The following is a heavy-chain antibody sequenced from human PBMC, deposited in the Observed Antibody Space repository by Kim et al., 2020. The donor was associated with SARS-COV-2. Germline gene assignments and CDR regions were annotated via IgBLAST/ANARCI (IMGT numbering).Heavy chain of an antibody. J-gene: IGHJ4*02. CDR2: SWDGGSRE. CDR3: ARDSSGGSGFTAVLEN. D-gene: IGHD3-10*01. V-gene: IGHV3-33*01. Sequence: GGSLRLSCVASGFSITYYGMHWVHHAPGKGLQCGAVSWDGGSREENSESGKGRFRVSRDSSQNTVILEMSSLRGEDTATYYCARDSSGGSGFTAVLENWGQGTLVTGSS. CDR1: GFSITYYG.